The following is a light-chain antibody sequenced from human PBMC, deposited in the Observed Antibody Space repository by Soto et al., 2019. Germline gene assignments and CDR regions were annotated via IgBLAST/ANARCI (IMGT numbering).Light chain of an antibody. V-gene: IGLV1-44*01. CDR1: SSNIGTNT. CDR2: SDN. J-gene: IGLJ2*01. CDR3: ASWDVSLVV. Sequence: QSVLTQPPSAAGTPGQRVTISCSGSSSNIGTNTVIWYQQLPGTAPKLLIYSDNQRPSGVPDRFSGSKSGTSASLAISGLQSEDVADYYCASWDVSLVVFGGGTKLTVL.